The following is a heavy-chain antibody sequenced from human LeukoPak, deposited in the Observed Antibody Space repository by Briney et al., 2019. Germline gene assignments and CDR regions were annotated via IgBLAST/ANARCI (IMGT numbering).Heavy chain of an antibody. Sequence: EASVKVSCKASGYTFTSYGISWVRQAPGQGLEWMGWISAYNGNTNYAQKLQGRVTMTTDTSTSTDYMELRSLRPDDTAVYYCARGGRYSSSSYWGQGGLVTVSS. V-gene: IGHV1-18*01. CDR2: ISAYNGNT. CDR1: GYTFTSYG. D-gene: IGHD6-6*01. CDR3: ARGGRYSSSSY. J-gene: IGHJ4*02.